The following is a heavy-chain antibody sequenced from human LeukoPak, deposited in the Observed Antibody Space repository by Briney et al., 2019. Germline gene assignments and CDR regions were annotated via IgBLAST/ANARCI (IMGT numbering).Heavy chain of an antibody. D-gene: IGHD3-22*01. CDR1: AGSINSGDYY. CDR2: IYSPGTN. CDR3: ARGIGTSYDSSRDAFDI. V-gene: IGHV4-61*02. Sequence: SQALSLTCAVSAGSINSGDYYWSWIRQPAGKGLEWIGRIYSPGTNYNYNPSLKSRVTISIDTSKNQFSLKLTSVTAADTAVYYCARGIGTSYDSSRDAFDIWGQGTMVTVSS. J-gene: IGHJ3*02.